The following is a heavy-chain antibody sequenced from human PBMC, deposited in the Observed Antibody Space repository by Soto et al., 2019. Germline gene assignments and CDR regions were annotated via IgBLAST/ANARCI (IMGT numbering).Heavy chain of an antibody. Sequence: ASVEVSCKASEYTFTGYYIHWVRQAPGQGLEWMGWINPNSGGTNYAQKFQVWVTMTRDTSISTAYMELSRLRSDDTAVYYCARSPHYGDYTYFDYWGQGALVTVSS. CDR2: INPNSGGT. V-gene: IGHV1-2*04. J-gene: IGHJ4*02. CDR3: ARSPHYGDYTYFDY. CDR1: EYTFTGYY. D-gene: IGHD4-17*01.